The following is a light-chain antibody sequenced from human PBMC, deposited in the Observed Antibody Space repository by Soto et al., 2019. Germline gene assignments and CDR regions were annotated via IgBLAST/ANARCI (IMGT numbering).Light chain of an antibody. V-gene: IGKV4-1*01. CDR1: QSVLSSSNNKNY. J-gene: IGKJ1*01. CDR3: QQYYSSPPT. CDR2: WAS. Sequence: DIVMTQSPDSLAVSLGERATINCKSSQSVLSSSNNKNYLAWYQQKQGQPPKLLIYWASTRESGVPDRFSGSGSGTDFTLTISSLQAEDVAVYYCQQYYSSPPTFGQGTKAEIK.